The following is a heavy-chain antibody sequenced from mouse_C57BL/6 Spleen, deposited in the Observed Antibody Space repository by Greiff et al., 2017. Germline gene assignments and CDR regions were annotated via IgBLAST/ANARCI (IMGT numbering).Heavy chain of an antibody. V-gene: IGHV3-6*01. D-gene: IGHD2-4*01. CDR3: AREGDYDVSY. Sequence: EVKVEESGPGLVKPSQSLSLTCSVTGYSITSGYYWNWIRQFPGNKLEWMGYISYDGSNNYNPSLKNRISITRDTSKNQFFLKLNSVTTEDTATYYCAREGDYDVSYWGQGTLVTVSA. CDR1: GYSITSGYY. CDR2: ISYDGSN. J-gene: IGHJ3*01.